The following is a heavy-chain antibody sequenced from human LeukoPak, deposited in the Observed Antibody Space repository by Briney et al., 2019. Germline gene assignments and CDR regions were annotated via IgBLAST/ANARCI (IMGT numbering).Heavy chain of an antibody. V-gene: IGHV3-74*03. CDR3: AALDHGHDY. Sequence: GGSLRLSCVASGFTFSSYWMHWVRQAPGKGLVWVSRINSDGSSTKCADSVKGRFTISRDNAKNTLYLQMNSLRAEDTAVYYCAALDHGHDYWGQGTLVTVSS. CDR1: GFTFSSYW. CDR2: INSDGSST. J-gene: IGHJ4*02.